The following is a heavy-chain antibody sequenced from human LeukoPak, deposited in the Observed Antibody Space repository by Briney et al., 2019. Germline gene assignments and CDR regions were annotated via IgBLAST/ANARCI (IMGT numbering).Heavy chain of an antibody. CDR1: GYSFTTYW. CDR3: ARQKYSSSWYVWFDP. Sequence: GEFLKISCKGSGYSFTTYWIGWVRQMPGKGLEWMGIIYPGDSDTRYSPSFQGQVTISADKSIGTAYLQWSSLKASDTAMYYCARQKYSSSWYVWFDPWGQGTLVTVSS. CDR2: IYPGDSDT. D-gene: IGHD6-13*01. J-gene: IGHJ5*02. V-gene: IGHV5-51*01.